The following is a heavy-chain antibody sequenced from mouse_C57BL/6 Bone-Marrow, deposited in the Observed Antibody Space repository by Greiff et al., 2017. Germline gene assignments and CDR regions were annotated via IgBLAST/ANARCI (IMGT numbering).Heavy chain of an antibody. CDR3: VLFYYDYDAVCDY. D-gene: IGHD2-4*01. J-gene: IGHJ2*01. Sequence: EVQLQQSGAELVKPGASVKLSCTASGFNIKDYYMHWVKQRTEQGLEWIGRIDPADGETTYAPKFQGKATITADTSANTAYLQRSSLTSEDTAVYYCVLFYYDYDAVCDYGGQGTTLPGSS. CDR2: IDPADGET. CDR1: GFNIKDYY. V-gene: IGHV14-2*01.